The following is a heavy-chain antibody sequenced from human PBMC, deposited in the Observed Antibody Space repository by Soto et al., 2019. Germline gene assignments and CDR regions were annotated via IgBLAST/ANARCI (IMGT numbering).Heavy chain of an antibody. CDR1: GFTYSSYS. D-gene: IGHD3-10*01. J-gene: IGHJ4*02. Sequence: PGGSLRLSCAASGFTYSSYSMNWVRQAPGKGLEWVSYISSDSNTIYYADSVMGRFTISRDNARNSLYLQVKSLRAEDTAVYYCERNIMVRGIITYFDYWGQGTLVTVSS. V-gene: IGHV3-48*01. CDR3: ERNIMVRGIITYFDY. CDR2: ISSDSNTI.